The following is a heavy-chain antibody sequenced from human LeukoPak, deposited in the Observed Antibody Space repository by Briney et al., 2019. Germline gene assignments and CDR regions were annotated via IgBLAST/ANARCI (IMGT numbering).Heavy chain of an antibody. J-gene: IGHJ4*02. CDR1: GGSFSGYY. Sequence: SETLSLTCAVYGGSFSGYYWSWIRQPPGKGLEWIGEINHSGSTNYNPSLKSRVTISVDTSQNHFSLKVTSMTAADTGVYYCTRSLPGAVGAADFWGQGTLVTVSS. CDR3: TRSLPGAVGAADF. D-gene: IGHD6-13*01. CDR2: INHSGST. V-gene: IGHV4-34*01.